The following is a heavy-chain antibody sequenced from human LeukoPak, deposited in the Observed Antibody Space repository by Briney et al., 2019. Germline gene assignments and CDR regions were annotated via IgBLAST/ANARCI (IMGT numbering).Heavy chain of an antibody. CDR3: ARGSGYSYNEYFFDN. CDR1: GGSTSSYY. V-gene: IGHV4-4*07. CDR2: IYTSGST. Sequence: SETLSLTCTVSGGSTSSYYWSWIRQPAGKGLEWIGRIYTSGSTNYNPSLKSRVTMSVDTSKNQFSLSLTSVTVADTAVYYCARGSGYSYNEYFFDNWGQGTLVTVSS. D-gene: IGHD5-18*01. J-gene: IGHJ4*02.